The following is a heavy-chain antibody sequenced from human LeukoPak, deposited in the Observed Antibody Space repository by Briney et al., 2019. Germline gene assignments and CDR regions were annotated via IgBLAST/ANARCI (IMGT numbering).Heavy chain of an antibody. J-gene: IGHJ6*04. V-gene: IGHV1-8*01. CDR2: MNPNSGNT. CDR1: GYTFASYD. D-gene: IGHD5-24*01. CDR3: ARRAPAENYYYYGMDV. Sequence: ASVKVSCKASGYTFASYDINWVRQATGQGLEWMGWMNPNSGNTGYAQKFQGRVTITADKSTSTAYMELSSLRSEDTAVYYCARRAPAENYYYYGMDVWGKGTTVTVSS.